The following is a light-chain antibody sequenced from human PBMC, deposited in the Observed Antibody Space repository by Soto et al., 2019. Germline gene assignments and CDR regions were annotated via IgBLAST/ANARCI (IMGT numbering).Light chain of an antibody. CDR1: QSVSSN. Sequence: DIVMTQSPATLSVSPGERATLSCRASQSVSSNLAWYQQKPGQAPRLLIYGASTRATATPARFSGSGSGTEFTLTISSLQSEDFAVYYCEQYNNWPHAFGGGTKVDIK. CDR2: GAS. V-gene: IGKV3-15*01. J-gene: IGKJ4*01. CDR3: EQYNNWPHA.